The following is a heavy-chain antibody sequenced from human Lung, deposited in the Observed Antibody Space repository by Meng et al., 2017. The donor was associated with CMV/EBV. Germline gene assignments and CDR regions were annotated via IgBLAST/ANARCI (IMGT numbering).Heavy chain of an antibody. Sequence: GGSLRLXCAASGFTFSSYEMNWVRQAPGKGLEWVSYISSSGSTIYYADSVKGRFTISRDNAKNSLYLQMNSLRAEDTAVYYCAREVLVPAAIRYYYLGMDVWGQGTXVTVSS. V-gene: IGHV3-48*03. CDR1: GFTFSSYE. CDR3: AREVLVPAAIRYYYLGMDV. J-gene: IGHJ6*02. D-gene: IGHD2-2*01. CDR2: ISSSGSTI.